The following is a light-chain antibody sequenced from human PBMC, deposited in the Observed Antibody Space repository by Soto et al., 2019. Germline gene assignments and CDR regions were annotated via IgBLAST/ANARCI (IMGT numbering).Light chain of an antibody. Sequence: EIVLTQSPGTLALSPGETATLSCXASQSLTNSFIAWYQQKPGQAPRLXIYDTSSRATGIPDRFSGSGAGTDFTLTISRLEPEDFAVFFCQQYGTSEIIFGQGTRLEI. V-gene: IGKV3-20*01. CDR3: QQYGTSEII. J-gene: IGKJ5*01. CDR1: QSLTNSF. CDR2: DTS.